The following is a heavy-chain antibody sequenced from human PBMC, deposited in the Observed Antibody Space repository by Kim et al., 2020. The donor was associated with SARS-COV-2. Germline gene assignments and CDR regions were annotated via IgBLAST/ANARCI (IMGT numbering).Heavy chain of an antibody. J-gene: IGHJ4*02. Sequence: GGSLRLSCACSGFLFRSYFMHWVRQAPGKGLEWVSLISYNENDRRYIDSVKGRFTVSRDNSRNTLYLQMNSLTPDDTAIYYCARDPGGRVLDYWGQGILVSVSS. D-gene: IGHD3-10*01. V-gene: IGHV3-30*04. CDR2: ISYNENDR. CDR3: ARDPGGRVLDY. CDR1: GFLFRSYF.